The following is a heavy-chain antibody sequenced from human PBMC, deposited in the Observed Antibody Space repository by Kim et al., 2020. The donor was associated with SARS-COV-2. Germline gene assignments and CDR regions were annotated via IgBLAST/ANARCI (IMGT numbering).Heavy chain of an antibody. D-gene: IGHD6-19*01. CDR3: AIRVAVTGTIDY. J-gene: IGHJ4*02. V-gene: IGHV3-23*05. Sequence: FYADSVKGRFTISRGNSKNTLDLQMNSLRAEDTAVYYCAIRVAVTGTIDYWGQGTLVTVSS.